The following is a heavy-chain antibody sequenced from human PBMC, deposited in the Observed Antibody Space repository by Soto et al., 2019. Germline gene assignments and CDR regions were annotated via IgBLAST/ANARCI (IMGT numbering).Heavy chain of an antibody. CDR1: AYPCTTYY. Sequence: AAAKVSCKECAYPCTTYYITWVRQAPGQGLEWMGCINTKSANTNYADKFQGRVSLTTDTSTNTAYMHGRSLHSDDTAVYYCATFTTGTIRFDYWGQGTQVTVSS. V-gene: IGHV1-18*04. D-gene: IGHD1-1*01. CDR2: INTKSANT. J-gene: IGHJ4*01. CDR3: ATFTTGTIRFDY.